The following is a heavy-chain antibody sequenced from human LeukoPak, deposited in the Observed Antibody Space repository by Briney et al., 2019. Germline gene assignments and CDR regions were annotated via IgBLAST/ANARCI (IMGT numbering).Heavy chain of an antibody. CDR2: ITSSSSTI. CDR3: AKTVHYDYYGMDV. J-gene: IGHJ6*02. CDR1: GFTFSSYS. V-gene: IGHV3-48*01. Sequence: GGSLRPSCAASGFTFSSYSMNWVRQAPGKGLEWVSYITSSSSTIYYADSVKGRFTISRDNAKNSLYLQMNSLRAEDTAVYYCAKTVHYDYYGMDVWGQGTTVTVSS. D-gene: IGHD1-1*01.